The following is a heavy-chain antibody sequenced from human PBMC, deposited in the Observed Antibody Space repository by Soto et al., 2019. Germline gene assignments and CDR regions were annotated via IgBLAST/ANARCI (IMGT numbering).Heavy chain of an antibody. CDR3: ARGLRYCSGGSCYQNWYYYYGMDV. Sequence: ASVKVSCKASGYTFTSYGISWVLQAPGQGLEWMGWISAYNGNTNYAQKLQGRVTMTTDTSTSTAYMELRSLRSDDTAVYYCARGLRYCSGGSCYQNWYYYYGMDVWGQGTTVTVSS. J-gene: IGHJ6*02. D-gene: IGHD2-15*01. CDR2: ISAYNGNT. V-gene: IGHV1-18*01. CDR1: GYTFTSYG.